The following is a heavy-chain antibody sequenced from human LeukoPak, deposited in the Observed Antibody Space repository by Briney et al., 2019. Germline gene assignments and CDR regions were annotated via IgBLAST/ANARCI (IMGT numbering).Heavy chain of an antibody. CDR3: ARHIGGGIEDMDV. CDR1: GGSIGTYY. V-gene: IGHV4-59*08. J-gene: IGHJ6*03. CDR2: IYVTGT. D-gene: IGHD3-16*02. Sequence: KSSETLSLTCTVSGGSIGTYYWSWIRQSPGKGLEWIGYIYVTGTRYNPYLQSRVTISVDRSRNQFSLKMSSVTAADTAVYYCARHIGGGIEDMDVWGKGTKVIVSS.